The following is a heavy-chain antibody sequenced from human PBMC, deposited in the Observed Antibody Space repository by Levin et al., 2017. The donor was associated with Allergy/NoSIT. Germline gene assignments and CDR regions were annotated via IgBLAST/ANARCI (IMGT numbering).Heavy chain of an antibody. V-gene: IGHV3-48*01. CDR1: QFTFSGYS. Sequence: GGSLRLSCAASQFTFSGYSMNWVRQAPGKGLEWVSYISSSSAIIYYADSVKGRFTISRDNAKSSLYLQMNSLRADDTAVYYCARDIGGTGTGASWYYYAMDVWGQGTTVTVSS. CDR3: ARDIGGTGTGASWYYYAMDV. D-gene: IGHD6-19*01. CDR2: ISSSSAII. J-gene: IGHJ6*02.